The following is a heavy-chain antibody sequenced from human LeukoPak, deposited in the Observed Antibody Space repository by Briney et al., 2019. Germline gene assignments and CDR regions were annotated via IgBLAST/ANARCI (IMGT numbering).Heavy chain of an antibody. CDR3: TKDTGYNSFDS. J-gene: IGHJ4*02. CDR2: ISWNSGSI. V-gene: IGHV3-9*01. Sequence: GGSLRLSCAASGFTFEDYVFHWVRQAPGKGLEWVSSISWNSGSIDYADSVKGRFTSSRDNAKNTLYLQMSSLTTEDTALYYCTKDTGYNSFDSWGQGTLVAVSS. CDR1: GFTFEDYV. D-gene: IGHD5-24*01.